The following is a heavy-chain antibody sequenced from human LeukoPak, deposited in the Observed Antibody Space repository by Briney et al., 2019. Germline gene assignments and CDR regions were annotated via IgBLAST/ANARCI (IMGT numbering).Heavy chain of an antibody. CDR1: GFNLKNHG. J-gene: IGHJ6*03. CDR2: IWDDGSNK. D-gene: IGHD1-7*01. V-gene: IGHV3-33*06. CDR3: AKTELELRSPYYYYYMDV. Sequence: GSLRLSRSTSGFNLKNHGLHWGRQGPGKGLEGVAGIWDDGSNKYYADSVKGRFTISRDNSKNTLYLQMNSLRAEDTAVYYCAKTELELRSPYYYYYMDVWGKGTTVTVSS.